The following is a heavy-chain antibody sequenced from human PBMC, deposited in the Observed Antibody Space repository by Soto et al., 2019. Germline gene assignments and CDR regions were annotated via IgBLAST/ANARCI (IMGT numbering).Heavy chain of an antibody. V-gene: IGHV3-23*01. D-gene: IGHD7-27*01. J-gene: IGHJ4*02. CDR2: ISGSGSST. CDR3: AKAWGIEY. Sequence: GSLTLSCASSGFTFSSYTMSWVRQAPEKGLEWVSTISGSGSSTYSADSVKGRFTISRDNSKNTLYLQMNSLRVEDTAIYYCAKAWGIEYWGQGTLVTVSS. CDR1: GFTFSSYT.